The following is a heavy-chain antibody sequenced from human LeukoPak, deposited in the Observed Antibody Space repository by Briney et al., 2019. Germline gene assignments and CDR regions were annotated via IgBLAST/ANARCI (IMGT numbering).Heavy chain of an antibody. Sequence: NPSETLSLTCTVSGGSISSYYWSWIRQPAGKGLEWIGRIYTSGSTNYNPSLKSRVTMSVDTSKNQFSLNLSSVTAADTAVYYCARESVVLMVYAMGWSGWFDPWGQGTLVTVSS. J-gene: IGHJ5*02. CDR2: IYTSGST. D-gene: IGHD2-8*01. CDR3: ARESVVLMVYAMGWSGWFDP. V-gene: IGHV4-4*07. CDR1: GGSISSYY.